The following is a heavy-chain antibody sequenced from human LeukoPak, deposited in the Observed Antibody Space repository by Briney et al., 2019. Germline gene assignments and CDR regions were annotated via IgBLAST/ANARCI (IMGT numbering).Heavy chain of an antibody. D-gene: IGHD6-13*01. V-gene: IGHV4-59*01. J-gene: IGHJ3*02. Sequence: SETLSLTCSVSGGSISTYYWNWIRQPPGKGLEWIGHIYYSGSTNSNPSLKSRVSMSVDTSKNQFSLNLSSVTAADTAIYYCARDRGGSSWFNDAFDIWGQGTTVTVSS. CDR3: ARDRGGSSWFNDAFDI. CDR1: GGSISTYY. CDR2: IYYSGST.